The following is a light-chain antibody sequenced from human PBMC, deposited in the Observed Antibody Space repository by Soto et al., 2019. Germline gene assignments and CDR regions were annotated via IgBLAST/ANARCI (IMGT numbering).Light chain of an antibody. CDR3: KHSYSTPIT. J-gene: IGKJ5*01. CDR2: LPS. CDR1: RIIDTY. Sequence: DLQMTQSPSSLSASVGDRVTITCRASRIIDTYVDWYQQKPGKAPDLLIYLPSTLQVGVPSRFSGSGYGTDFTLTISGLQPEDFATYYCKHSYSTPITFGQGTRLDIK. V-gene: IGKV1-39*01.